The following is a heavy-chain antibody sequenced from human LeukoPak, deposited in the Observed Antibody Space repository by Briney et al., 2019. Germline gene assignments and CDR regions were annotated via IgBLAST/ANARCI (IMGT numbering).Heavy chain of an antibody. V-gene: IGHV1-69*04. D-gene: IGHD1-26*01. CDR3: ARAPHSGRAGYFDY. Sequence: SVKVSRKASGGTFTSYAISWVRQAPGQRLEWMGRIIPIFGITNYAQKFQGRVTITADKSTSTAYMELSSLRSEETGLYFCARAPHSGRAGYFDYWGQGTLVTVSS. CDR2: IIPIFGIT. J-gene: IGHJ4*02. CDR1: GGTFTSYA.